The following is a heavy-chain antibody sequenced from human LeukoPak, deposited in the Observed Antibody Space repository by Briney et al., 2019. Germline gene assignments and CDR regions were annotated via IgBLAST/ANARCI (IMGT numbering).Heavy chain of an antibody. CDR3: ARGVITGNSFDP. CDR1: GYTFTSYD. Sequence: GASVKASCKASGYTFTSYDINWVRQATGQGLEWMGWMNPNSGNTGYAQKFQGRVTMTRNTSISTAYMELSSLRSEDTAVYYCARGVITGNSFDPWGQGALVTVSS. J-gene: IGHJ5*02. V-gene: IGHV1-8*01. D-gene: IGHD1-20*01. CDR2: MNPNSGNT.